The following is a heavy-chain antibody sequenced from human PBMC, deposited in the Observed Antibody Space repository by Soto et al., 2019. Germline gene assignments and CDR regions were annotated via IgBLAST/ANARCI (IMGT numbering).Heavy chain of an antibody. V-gene: IGHV3-15*01. Sequence: GGSLRLSCAASGFTFSDAWMSGVRQAPGKGLEWVGRIKSKTDGGTTDYAAPVKGRFTISRDDSKNTLYLQMNSLKTEDTAVYYCTTDRRSDDAFDIWGQGTMVTVSS. CDR3: TTDRRSDDAFDI. CDR2: IKSKTDGGTT. CDR1: GFTFSDAW. J-gene: IGHJ3*02.